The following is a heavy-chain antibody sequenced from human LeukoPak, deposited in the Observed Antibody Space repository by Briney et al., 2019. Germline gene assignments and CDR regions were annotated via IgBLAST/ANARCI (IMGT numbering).Heavy chain of an antibody. CDR2: ISSSGSTI. Sequence: GGSLRLSCAASGFTLSSYKMNSVRQAPGKGLEWVSYISSSGSTIYYADSVKGRFTISRDNAKNSLYLQMNSLRAEDTAVYYCARSPIFGVDICGQGTMVTVSS. CDR1: GFTLSSYK. J-gene: IGHJ3*02. D-gene: IGHD3-3*01. V-gene: IGHV3-48*03. CDR3: ARSPIFGVDI.